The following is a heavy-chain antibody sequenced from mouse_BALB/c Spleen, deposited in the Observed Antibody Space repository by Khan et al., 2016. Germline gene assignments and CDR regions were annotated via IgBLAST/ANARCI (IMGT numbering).Heavy chain of an antibody. Sequence: QVQLQQPGAELVKPGASVKLSCKASGYTFTSYYMYWVKQRPGQGLEWIGEINPSNGGTNFNEKFKSKATLTVDKSSSTAYLQLSSLTSEDSAVYYCTTWTYYLDYWGKATTLTVSS. J-gene: IGHJ2*01. CDR1: GYTFTSYY. CDR2: INPSNGGT. CDR3: TTWTYYLDY. V-gene: IGHV1S81*02.